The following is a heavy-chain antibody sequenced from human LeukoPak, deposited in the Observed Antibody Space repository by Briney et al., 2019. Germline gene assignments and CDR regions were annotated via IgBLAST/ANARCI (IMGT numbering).Heavy chain of an antibody. V-gene: IGHV1-46*01. D-gene: IGHD5-18*01. CDR3: ARAYTYGLGY. CDR2: INPSNSYT. Sequence: ASVKVSCKASGYTFISYYMHWVRQAPGQGLEWMGTINPSNSYTNYAQKFQGRVTMTRDTSTSTAYMELSSLRSEDTAVYYCARAYTYGLGYWGRGIPVTVSS. J-gene: IGHJ4*02. CDR1: GYTFISYY.